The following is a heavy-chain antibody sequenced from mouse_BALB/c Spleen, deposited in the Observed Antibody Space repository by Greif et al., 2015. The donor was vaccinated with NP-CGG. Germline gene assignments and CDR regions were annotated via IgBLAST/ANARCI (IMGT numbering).Heavy chain of an antibody. D-gene: IGHD1-1*01. CDR3: AAYYYGLARFAY. CDR1: GFNIKDTF. V-gene: IGHV14-3*02. J-gene: IGHJ3*01. Sequence: VHVKQSGAGLVKPGASVKLSCTASGFNIKDTFMHWVRQRPEQGLEWIGRIDPANGNTKYDPRFQGKATITADTSSNTAYLQFSSLTSEDTAVYYCAAYYYGLARFAYWGQGTLVTVSA. CDR2: IDPANGNT.